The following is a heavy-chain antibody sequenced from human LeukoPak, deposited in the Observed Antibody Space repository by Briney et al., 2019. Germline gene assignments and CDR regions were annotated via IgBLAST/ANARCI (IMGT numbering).Heavy chain of an antibody. Sequence: PGGSLRLSCAASGFTFSNYGMHYVRQAPGKGLEWVAVISDDGSNKYYADSVNGRFTISRDNSNNTLYMQMNSLRAEDTAVYYCARSGGYCSGGRCYSGYFDYWGQGTLVTVFS. J-gene: IGHJ4*02. CDR2: ISDDGSNK. CDR1: GFTFSNYG. D-gene: IGHD2-15*01. V-gene: IGHV3-30*03. CDR3: ARSGGYCSGGRCYSGYFDY.